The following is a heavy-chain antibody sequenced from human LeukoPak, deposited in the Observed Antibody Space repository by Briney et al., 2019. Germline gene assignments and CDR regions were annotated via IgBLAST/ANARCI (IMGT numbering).Heavy chain of an antibody. CDR2: IIPIFGTA. Sequence: VASVKVSCKASGGAFSSYAISWVRQAPGQGLEWMGGIIPIFGTANYAQKFQGRVTITTDESTSTAYMELSSLRSEDTAVYYCARDPNGDYIGTFDMWGRGTMVSVSS. CDR1: GGAFSSYA. V-gene: IGHV1-69*05. J-gene: IGHJ3*02. D-gene: IGHD4-17*01. CDR3: ARDPNGDYIGTFDM.